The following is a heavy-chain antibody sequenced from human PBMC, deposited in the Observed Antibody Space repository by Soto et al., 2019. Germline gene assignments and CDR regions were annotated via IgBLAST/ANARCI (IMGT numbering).Heavy chain of an antibody. V-gene: IGHV3-30*03. CDR2: ITNSRSNK. Sequence: GASLRLSCAASGYTFSAYSMNWVRQAPGKGLEWVSDITNSRSNKYYADSVKGRFTISRDNSKNTLYLQMNSLRAEDTAVYYCARDSEGMPDYWGQGTLVTVSS. D-gene: IGHD2-2*01. CDR1: GYTFSAYS. J-gene: IGHJ4*02. CDR3: ARDSEGMPDY.